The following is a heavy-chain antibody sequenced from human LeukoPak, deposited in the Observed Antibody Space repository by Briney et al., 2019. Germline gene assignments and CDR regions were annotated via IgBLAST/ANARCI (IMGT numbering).Heavy chain of an antibody. J-gene: IGHJ4*02. CDR2: INPNSGGT. CDR3: ARGGDGYNSLGFGY. D-gene: IGHD5-24*01. Sequence: ASVKVSFKASGYTFTGYYMHWVRQAPGQGFEWMGWINPNSGGTNYAQKFQGRVTMTRDTSISTAYMELSRLRSDDTAVYYCARGGDGYNSLGFGYWGQGTLVTVSS. CDR1: GYTFTGYY. V-gene: IGHV1-2*02.